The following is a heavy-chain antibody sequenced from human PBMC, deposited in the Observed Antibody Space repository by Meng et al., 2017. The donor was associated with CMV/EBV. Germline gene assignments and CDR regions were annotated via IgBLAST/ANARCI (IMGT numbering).Heavy chain of an antibody. D-gene: IGHD3-10*01. J-gene: IGHJ6*02. CDR1: GFTFSSYW. CDR2: IKQDGSEK. Sequence: GESLKISCAASGFTFSSYWMSWVRQAPGKGLEWVANIKQDGSEKYYVDSVKGRFTISRDNAKNSLYLQMNSLSAEDTAVYYCARDPDGSSLYYYYYYGMDVWGQGTTVTV. CDR3: ARDPDGSSLYYYYYYGMDV. V-gene: IGHV3-7*01.